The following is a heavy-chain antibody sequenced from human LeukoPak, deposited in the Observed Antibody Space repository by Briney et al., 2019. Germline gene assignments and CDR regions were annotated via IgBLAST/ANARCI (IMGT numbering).Heavy chain of an antibody. CDR2: IYYSGNT. D-gene: IGHD3-9*01. V-gene: IGHV4-30-4*01. Sequence: SQTLSLTCTVSGGSISSGDYYWSWIRQPPGKGLEWIGYIYYSGNTYYNPSLKSRVTISVDTSKNQFSLKLSSVTAADTAVYYCARQDYDILTGYYGVIDYWGQGTLVTVSS. CDR3: ARQDYDILTGYYGVIDY. CDR1: GGSISSGDYY. J-gene: IGHJ4*02.